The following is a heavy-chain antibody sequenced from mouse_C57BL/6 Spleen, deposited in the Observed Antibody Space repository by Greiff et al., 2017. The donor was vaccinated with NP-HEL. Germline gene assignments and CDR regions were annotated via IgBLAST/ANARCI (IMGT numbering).Heavy chain of an antibody. Sequence: QVQLQQSGPELVKPGASVKISCKASGYAFSSSWMNWVKQRPGKGLEWIGRIYPGDGDTNYNGKFKGKATLTADKSSSTAYMQLSSLTSEDSAVFFCARDYGYENYFGYWGQGTTLTVSS. CDR1: GYAFSSSW. CDR3: ARDYGYENYFGY. J-gene: IGHJ2*01. CDR2: IYPGDGDT. D-gene: IGHD2-2*01. V-gene: IGHV1-82*01.